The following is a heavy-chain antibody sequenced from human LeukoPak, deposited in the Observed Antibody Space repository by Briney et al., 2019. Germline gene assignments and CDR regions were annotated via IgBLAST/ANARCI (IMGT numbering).Heavy chain of an antibody. CDR3: IRDLRSADL. CDR2: IYVDGRTT. Sequence: GGSLRLSCVASGFTFSNYWMHWVRQPPGKGLVWVSRIYVDGRTTNYADSVKGRFTISRDNAKNTVYLEMNSLSVEDTATYYCIRDLRSADLWGQGTLVTVTS. J-gene: IGHJ5*02. V-gene: IGHV3-74*01. CDR1: GFTFSNYW.